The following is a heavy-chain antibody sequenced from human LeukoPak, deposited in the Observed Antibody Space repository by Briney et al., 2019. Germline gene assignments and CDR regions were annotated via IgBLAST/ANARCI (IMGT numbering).Heavy chain of an antibody. D-gene: IGHD3-16*01. V-gene: IGHV3-21*01. CDR3: ARGGGAWGEFDY. J-gene: IGHJ4*02. CDR1: GLNFKLYS. Sequence: GGSLILSCAASGLNFKLYSMHWVRQAPGKGLEWVSSISSSATYKYYPDSLKGRFTISRDNAKKSLFLQLDSLRAEDTAVYSCARGGGAWGEFDYWGLGTLVIVSS. CDR2: ISSSATYK.